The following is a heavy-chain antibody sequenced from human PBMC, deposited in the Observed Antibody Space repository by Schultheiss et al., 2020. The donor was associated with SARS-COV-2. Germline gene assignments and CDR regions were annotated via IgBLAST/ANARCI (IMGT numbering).Heavy chain of an antibody. CDR1: GFTVSSNY. J-gene: IGHJ4*02. Sequence: GGSLRLSCAASGFTVSSNYMSWVRQAPGKGLEWVSSISSSSSYIYYADSVKGRFTISRDNAKNSLYLQMNSLRAEDTAVYYCARDPPPHYYDSSGPADYWGQGTLVTVSS. D-gene: IGHD3-22*01. CDR2: ISSSSSYI. V-gene: IGHV3-21*01. CDR3: ARDPPPHYYDSSGPADY.